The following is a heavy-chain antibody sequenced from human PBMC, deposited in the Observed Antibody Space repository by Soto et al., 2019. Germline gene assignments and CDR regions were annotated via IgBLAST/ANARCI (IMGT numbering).Heavy chain of an antibody. Sequence: SETLSLTCSVSGGSMSEYFWSWIRQSPGKGLEWIGYIYYLGSTDYSPSLKSRVTISVDTSKRQFSLRLTSVTAADTAVYYCARDGYDGSGSPYPAYWGPGTQVTVSS. J-gene: IGHJ4*02. D-gene: IGHD3-10*01. CDR3: ARDGYDGSGSPYPAY. V-gene: IGHV4-59*01. CDR1: GGSMSEYF. CDR2: IYYLGST.